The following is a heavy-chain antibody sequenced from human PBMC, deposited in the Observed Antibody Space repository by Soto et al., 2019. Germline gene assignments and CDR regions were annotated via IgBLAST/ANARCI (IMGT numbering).Heavy chain of an antibody. CDR3: ARVGPDYGDYVRTTSSNQNDQYNWFDP. V-gene: IGHV4-4*02. J-gene: IGHJ5*02. CDR2: IYHSGST. D-gene: IGHD4-17*01. CDR1: SGSISSSNW. Sequence: SETLSLTCAVSSGSISSSNWWSWVRQPPGKGLEWIGEIYHSGSTNYNPSLKSRVTISVDKSKNQFSLKLSSVTAADTAVYYCARVGPDYGDYVRTTSSNQNDQYNWFDPWGQGTLVTVSS.